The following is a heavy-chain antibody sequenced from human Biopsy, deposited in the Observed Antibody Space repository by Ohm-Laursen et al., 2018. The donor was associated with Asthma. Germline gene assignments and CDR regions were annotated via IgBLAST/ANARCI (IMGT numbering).Heavy chain of an antibody. J-gene: IGHJ4*02. CDR3: ARKAGSCISRTCYSLDF. Sequence: SVKVSCKSLGGTFNTYVIGWVRQAPGQGLEWIGGINSVFGTTTYPQKFQDRVTITADDSTSTVYLELSSLRSEDTAVYYCARKAGSCISRTCYSLDFWGQGTLVTVSS. V-gene: IGHV1-69*13. CDR2: INSVFGTT. D-gene: IGHD2-2*01. CDR1: GGTFNTYV.